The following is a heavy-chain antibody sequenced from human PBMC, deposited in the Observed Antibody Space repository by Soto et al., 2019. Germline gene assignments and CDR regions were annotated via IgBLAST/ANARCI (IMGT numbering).Heavy chain of an antibody. J-gene: IGHJ4*02. CDR1: GYTFTSYA. CDR3: AGGEFLSYDDY. D-gene: IGHD3-16*01. CDR2: INAGNGNT. Sequence: ASVKVSCKASGYTFTSYAIHWVRQAPGQRLEWMGWINAGNGNTKYSQKFQGRVTITRDTSASTAYMELSSLRSEDTAVYYCAGGEFLSYDDYWGQGTLVTVSS. V-gene: IGHV1-3*01.